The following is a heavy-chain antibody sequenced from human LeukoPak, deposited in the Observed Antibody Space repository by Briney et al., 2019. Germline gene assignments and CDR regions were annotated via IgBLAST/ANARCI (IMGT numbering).Heavy chain of an antibody. Sequence: PSETLSLTCTVSGGSISSYYWGWIRQPPGKGLEWIGYIYHSGSTNYNPSLKSRVTISVDTSKNQFSLKLNSVTAADTAVYYCARRHVVGGTFAFHIWGQGTMVTVSS. CDR1: GGSISSYY. V-gene: IGHV4-59*08. J-gene: IGHJ3*02. CDR2: IYHSGST. CDR3: ARRHVVGGTFAFHI. D-gene: IGHD1-26*01.